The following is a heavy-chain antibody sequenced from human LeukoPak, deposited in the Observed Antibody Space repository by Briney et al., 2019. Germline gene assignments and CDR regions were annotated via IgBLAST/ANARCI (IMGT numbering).Heavy chain of an antibody. CDR2: MNPNSGNT. J-gene: IGHJ6*03. D-gene: IGHD6-6*01. V-gene: IGHV1-8*01. Sequence: GASVKVSCKASGHTFTSYDINWVRQATGQGLEWMGWMNPNSGNTGYAQKFQGRVTMTRNTSISTAYMELSSLRSEDTAVYYCARGTARLYYYYMDVWGKGTTVTVSS. CDR1: GHTFTSYD. CDR3: ARGTARLYYYYMDV.